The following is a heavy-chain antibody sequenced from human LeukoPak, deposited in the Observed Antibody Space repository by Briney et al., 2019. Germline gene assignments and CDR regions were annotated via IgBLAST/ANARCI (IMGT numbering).Heavy chain of an antibody. CDR3: VTHTRLMTY. Sequence: ASVKVSCXVSGNTFTDHYIHWVQQAPGKGLEWMGLVDPEDGVAKYAEKFQGRVTITADTSRGIGYMVLSSLKSEDTAVYYCVTHTRLMTYWGQGTLVTVSS. CDR2: VDPEDGVA. V-gene: IGHV1-69-2*01. D-gene: IGHD3-16*01. CDR1: GNTFTDHY. J-gene: IGHJ4*02.